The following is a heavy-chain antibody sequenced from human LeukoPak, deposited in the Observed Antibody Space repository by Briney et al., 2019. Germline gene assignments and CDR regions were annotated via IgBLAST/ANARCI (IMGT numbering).Heavy chain of an antibody. V-gene: IGHV3-23*01. CDR1: GFTFSNHG. J-gene: IGHJ4*02. CDR3: AKDDAWLRFGE. D-gene: IGHD3-10*01. CDR2: ISPSADIK. Sequence: GSLRLSCAASGFTFSNHGMNWVRQAPGKGLGWVSGISPSADIKYYADSVKGRFTISRDNSKNMLYLEVISLTADDTAVYYCAKDDAWLRFGEWSQGTLVTVSS.